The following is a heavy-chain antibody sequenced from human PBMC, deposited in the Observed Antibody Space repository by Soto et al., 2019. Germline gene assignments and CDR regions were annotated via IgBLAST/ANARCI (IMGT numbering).Heavy chain of an antibody. CDR2: ISGSGGST. V-gene: IGHV3-23*01. J-gene: IGHJ5*02. CDR1: GFTFSSYA. D-gene: IGHD3-9*01. Sequence: GGSLRLSCAASGFTFSSYAMSWVRQAPGRGLEWVSAISGSGGSTYYADSVKGRFTISRDNSKNTLYLQMNSLRAEDTAVYYCAKDLAGPTGYYHWGQGTLVTVSS. CDR3: AKDLAGPTGYYH.